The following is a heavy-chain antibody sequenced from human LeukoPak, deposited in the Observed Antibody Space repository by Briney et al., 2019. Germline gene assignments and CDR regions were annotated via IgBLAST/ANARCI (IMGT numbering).Heavy chain of an antibody. J-gene: IGHJ3*02. D-gene: IGHD3-10*01. CDR3: ARHRPIYYYGSDDAFDI. CDR1: GGSISSYY. V-gene: IGHV4-59*08. Sequence: SETLSLTCTVSGGSISSYYWSWIRQPPGKGLEWIGYIYYSGSTNYNPSLKSRVTISVDTSKNQFSLKLSSVTAADTAVYYCARHRPIYYYGSDDAFDIWGQGTMVTVSS. CDR2: IYYSGST.